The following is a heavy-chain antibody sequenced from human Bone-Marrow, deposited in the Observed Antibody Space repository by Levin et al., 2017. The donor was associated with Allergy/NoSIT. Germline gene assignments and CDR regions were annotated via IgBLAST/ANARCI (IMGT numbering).Heavy chain of an antibody. J-gene: IGHJ6*02. CDR1: GYTFTDYY. CDR2: IKPDNGDT. V-gene: IGHV1-2*02. Sequence: ASVKVSCQASGYTFTDYYVNWVRQAPGQGLEWMGWIKPDNGDTKYAQKFQDRVTMTRDTSINTIYMELSSLRSDDTAVYYCAREKGEYSFGFYYSNYGMDVWGQGTTVTVSS. CDR3: AREKGEYSFGFYYSNYGMDV. D-gene: IGHD5-18*01.